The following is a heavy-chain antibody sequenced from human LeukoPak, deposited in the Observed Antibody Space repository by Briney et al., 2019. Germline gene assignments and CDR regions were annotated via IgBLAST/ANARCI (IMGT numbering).Heavy chain of an antibody. V-gene: IGHV3-30-3*01. Sequence: GGSLRLSCAVSGFTFSGYAMHWVRQAPGKGLEWVAVMSYDGSNKFYADSVKGRFTISRDNSKSTLYLQMNGLRAEDTAVYYCARDSTDGVIPRELHPPFDYWGQGTLVTVSS. CDR3: ARDSTDGVIPRELHPPFDY. CDR2: MSYDGSNK. CDR1: GFTFSGYA. J-gene: IGHJ4*02. D-gene: IGHD1-7*01.